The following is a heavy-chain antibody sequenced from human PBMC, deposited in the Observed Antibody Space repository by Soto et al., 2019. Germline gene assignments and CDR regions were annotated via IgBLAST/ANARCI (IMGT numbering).Heavy chain of an antibody. V-gene: IGHV1-18*04. J-gene: IGHJ6*02. CDR1: GYTFTNYG. Sequence: ASVKVSCKASGYTFTNYGISWVRQAPGQGPEWMGWISDYNGNTNYAQKFQGRVTMTSDTSTSTAYMELRSLRSDDTAVYYCARDWSRSSSWYHGMDVWGQGTTVTVSS. CDR2: ISDYNGNT. D-gene: IGHD6-13*01. CDR3: ARDWSRSSSWYHGMDV.